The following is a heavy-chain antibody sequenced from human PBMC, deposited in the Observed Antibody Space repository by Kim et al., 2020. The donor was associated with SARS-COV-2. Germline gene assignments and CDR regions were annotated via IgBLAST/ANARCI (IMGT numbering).Heavy chain of an antibody. J-gene: IGHJ6*02. D-gene: IGHD3-10*01. CDR3: ARDRAYVEDYYYYGMDV. Sequence: VKGRFTISRDNAKTSLYLQMNSLRAEDTAVYYCARDRAYVEDYYYYGMDVWGQGTTVTVSS. V-gene: IGHV3-48*03.